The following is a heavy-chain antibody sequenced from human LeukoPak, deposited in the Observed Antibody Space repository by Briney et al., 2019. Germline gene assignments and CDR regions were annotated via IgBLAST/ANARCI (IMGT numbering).Heavy chain of an antibody. D-gene: IGHD1/OR15-1a*01. Sequence: PGRSLRLSCAPSGFTFTTFGINWVRQAPGKGLECVAAISPHGDIEYYTDTVKGRFTISRDNSKNMIYLQMNSLRGEDSAVYYCAKINNNDDYWGQGNLVTVSS. CDR3: AKINNNDDY. CDR2: ISPHGDIE. CDR1: GFTFTTFG. V-gene: IGHV3-30*18. J-gene: IGHJ4*02.